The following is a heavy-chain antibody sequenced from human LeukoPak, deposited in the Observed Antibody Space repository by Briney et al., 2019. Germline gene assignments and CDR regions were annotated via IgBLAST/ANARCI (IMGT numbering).Heavy chain of an antibody. J-gene: IGHJ4*02. CDR3: ARRMVAATPGHY. D-gene: IGHD2-15*01. V-gene: IGHV4-4*08. CDR1: GGSISRYY. CDR2: IYNNGNT. Sequence: PSETLSLTCTVSGGSISRYYWSWIRQSPGKGLEWIGYIYNNGNTNYNPSLKSRVTISVDTSKNQFSLKLSSVTAADTAVYYCARRMVAATPGHYWGQGTLVTISS.